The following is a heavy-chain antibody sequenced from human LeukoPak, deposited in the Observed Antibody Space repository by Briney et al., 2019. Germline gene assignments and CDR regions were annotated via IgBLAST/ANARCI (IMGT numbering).Heavy chain of an antibody. J-gene: IGHJ5*02. V-gene: IGHV3-30*18. CDR1: GFIFNNFG. CDR3: AKGVYDHGDYLDS. CDR2: ISYDGANK. Sequence: PGGSLRLSCAASGFIFNNFGMHWVRQAPGKGLEWVALISYDGANKYYGDSVKGRFTISRDNSKNTLYLQMNSLRTEDTAVFFCAKGVYDHGDYLDSWGQGTLVTVSS. D-gene: IGHD4-17*01.